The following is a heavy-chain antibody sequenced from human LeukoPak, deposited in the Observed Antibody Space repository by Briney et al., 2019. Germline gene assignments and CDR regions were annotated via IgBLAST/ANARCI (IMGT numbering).Heavy chain of an antibody. Sequence: GGSLRLSCAASGFTFSSYSMNWVRQAPGKGLEWVSSISSSSSYIYHADSVKGRFTISRDNAKNSLYLQMNSLRAEDTAVYYCARDGPPPGGRHAFDIWGQGTMVTVSS. CDR3: ARDGPPPGGRHAFDI. D-gene: IGHD3-10*01. V-gene: IGHV3-21*01. CDR2: ISSSSSYI. CDR1: GFTFSSYS. J-gene: IGHJ3*02.